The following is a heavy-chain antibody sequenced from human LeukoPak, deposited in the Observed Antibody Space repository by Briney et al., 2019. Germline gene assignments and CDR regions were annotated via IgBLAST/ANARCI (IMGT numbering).Heavy chain of an antibody. D-gene: IGHD3-3*01. J-gene: IGHJ3*02. V-gene: IGHV3-21*01. Sequence: GGSLRLSCAASGFTFNNYSMNWVRQAPGKGLEWVSSISSSSSYIYYADSVKGRFTISRDNAKNSLYLQMNSLRAEDTAVYYCARDLPHTDYDFWSGYYGNAFDIWGQGTMVTVSS. CDR3: ARDLPHTDYDFWSGYYGNAFDI. CDR2: ISSSSSYI. CDR1: GFTFNNYS.